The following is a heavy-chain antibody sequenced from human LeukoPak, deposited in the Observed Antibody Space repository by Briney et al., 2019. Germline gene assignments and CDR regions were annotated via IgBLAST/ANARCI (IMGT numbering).Heavy chain of an antibody. CDR2: ISSSGSTI. CDR3: ARPSPLTDAFDI. Sequence: GGSLRLSCAASGFNFSSYSLNWVRQAPGKGLEWVSYISSSGSTIYYADSVKGRFTISRDNAKNSLYLQMNSLRAEDTAVYYCARPSPLTDAFDIWGQGTMVTVSS. V-gene: IGHV3-48*03. CDR1: GFNFSSYS. J-gene: IGHJ3*02.